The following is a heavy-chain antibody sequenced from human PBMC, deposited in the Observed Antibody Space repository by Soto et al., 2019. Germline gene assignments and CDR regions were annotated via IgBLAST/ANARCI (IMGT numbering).Heavy chain of an antibody. V-gene: IGHV3-23*01. J-gene: IGHJ4*02. CDR1: GFTFSNYV. CDR2: VGGSGDSI. CDR3: AKSPLGYCSGGSCYPPHYFDY. Sequence: DVQLLDSGGGLVQPGGSLRLSCAASGFTFSNYVMSWVRQAPGKVLEWVSGVGGSGDSIYYADSVKGRFTISRDNSTDTLNLQMNSLRAEDTAVYYCAKSPLGYCSGGSCYPPHYFDYWGKGTLVTVSS. D-gene: IGHD2-15*01.